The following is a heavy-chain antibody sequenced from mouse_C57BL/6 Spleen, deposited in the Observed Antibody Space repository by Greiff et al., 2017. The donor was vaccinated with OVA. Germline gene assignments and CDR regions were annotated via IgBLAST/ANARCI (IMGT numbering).Heavy chain of an antibody. CDR1: GYTFTSYW. CDR3: ASSDSSGLFDY. J-gene: IGHJ2*01. V-gene: IGHV1-61*01. CDR2: IYPSDSET. D-gene: IGHD3-2*02. Sequence: VQLQQPGAELVRPGSSVKLSCKASGYTFTSYWMDWVKQRPGQGLEWIGNIYPSDSETHYNQKFKDKATLTVDKSSSTAYMQLSSLTSEDSAVYYCASSDSSGLFDYWGQGTTLTVSS.